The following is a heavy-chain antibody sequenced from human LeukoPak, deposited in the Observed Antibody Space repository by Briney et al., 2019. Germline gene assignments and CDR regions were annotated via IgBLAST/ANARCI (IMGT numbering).Heavy chain of an antibody. V-gene: IGHV4-4*09. J-gene: IGHJ4*02. D-gene: IGHD3-22*01. CDR2: IYTSGST. CDR3: AREEDRSGD. Sequence: SETLSLTCTVSGGSLSSYYWSWIRQPPGKGLEWIGYIYTSGSTNYNPSLKSRVTISVDTSKNQFSLSLSSVTAADTAVYYCAREEDRSGDWGQGTLVTVTS. CDR1: GGSLSSYY.